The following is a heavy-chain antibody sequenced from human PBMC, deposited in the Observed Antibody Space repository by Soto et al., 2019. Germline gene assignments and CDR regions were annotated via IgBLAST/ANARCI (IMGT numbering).Heavy chain of an antibody. J-gene: IGHJ5*02. Sequence: GGSLRLSCAASGFTFSSYSMNWVRQAPGKGLEWVSYISSSSSTIYYADSVKGRFTISRDNAKNSLYLQMNSLRDEDTAVYYCARDPYYDFWSGYSLNWFDPWGQGTLVTVSS. CDR1: GFTFSSYS. V-gene: IGHV3-48*02. CDR3: ARDPYYDFWSGYSLNWFDP. D-gene: IGHD3-3*01. CDR2: ISSSSSTI.